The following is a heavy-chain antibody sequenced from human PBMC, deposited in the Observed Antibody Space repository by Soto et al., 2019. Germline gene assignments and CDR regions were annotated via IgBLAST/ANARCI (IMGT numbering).Heavy chain of an antibody. CDR2: IIPIFGTA. D-gene: IGHD2-2*01. CDR3: ASLHCSSTSCPFRGS. V-gene: IGHV1-69*13. CDR1: GGTFSSYA. Sequence: RASVKVSCKASGGTFSSYAISWVRQAPGQGLEWMGGIIPIFGTANYAQKVQGRVTITADESTSTAYMELSSLRSEDTAVYYCASLHCSSTSCPFRGSWGQGTLVTVSS. J-gene: IGHJ4*02.